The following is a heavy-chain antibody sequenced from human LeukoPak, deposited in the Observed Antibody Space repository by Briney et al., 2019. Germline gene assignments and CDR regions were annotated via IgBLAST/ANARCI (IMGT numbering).Heavy chain of an antibody. V-gene: IGHV4-59*01. D-gene: IGHD3-22*01. CDR1: GASIRDYY. J-gene: IGHJ6*03. Sequence: SETLSLTCSVSGASIRDYYWTWIRQPPGKRLQWIGSISHSGSTKYNPSLNSRVSISIDTSRDQFSLKLRSVTAADTTVYYCAREPRYYRDSYYSYMDVWGKGTTVTVSS. CDR2: ISHSGST. CDR3: AREPRYYRDSYYSYMDV.